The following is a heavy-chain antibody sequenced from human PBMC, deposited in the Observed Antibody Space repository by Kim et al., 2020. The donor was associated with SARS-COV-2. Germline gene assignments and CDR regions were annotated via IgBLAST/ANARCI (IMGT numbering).Heavy chain of an antibody. J-gene: IGHJ6*02. CDR2: IWYDGSNK. CDR1: GFTFSSYG. D-gene: IGHD6-6*01. Sequence: GGSLRLSCAASGFTFSSYGMHWVRQAPGKGLEWVAVIWYDGSNKYYADSVKGRFTISRDNSKNTLYLQMNSLRAEDTAVYYCARDLIAARYYYYGMDVWGQGTTVTVSS. V-gene: IGHV3-33*01. CDR3: ARDLIAARYYYYGMDV.